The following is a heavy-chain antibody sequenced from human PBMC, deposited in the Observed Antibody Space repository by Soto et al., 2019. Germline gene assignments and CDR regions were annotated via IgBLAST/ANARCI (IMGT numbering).Heavy chain of an antibody. D-gene: IGHD3-10*01. CDR1: GFTVSSNY. CDR3: ARDWVGDYPYYYYYYMDV. CDR2: IYSGGST. J-gene: IGHJ6*03. Sequence: TGGSLRLSCAASGFTVSSNYMSWVRQAPGKGLEWVSVIYSGGSTYYADSVKGRFTISRDNSKNTLYLQMNSLRAEDTAVYYCARDWVGDYPYYYYYYMDVWGKGTTVTVSS. V-gene: IGHV3-66*01.